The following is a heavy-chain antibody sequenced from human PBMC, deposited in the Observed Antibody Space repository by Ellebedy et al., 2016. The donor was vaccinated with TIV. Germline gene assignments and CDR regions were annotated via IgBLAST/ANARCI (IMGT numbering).Heavy chain of an antibody. D-gene: IGHD3-9*01. Sequence: GESLKISCAASGFIFRSFGMHWVRQAPGKGLEWLAFISYDENSKYIAYSVKGRLTISRDNSNNALYLQMDSLRAEDTAVYYCAKEGYDIMTGEQFYGMDAWGQGTTVTVSS. V-gene: IGHV3-30*18. J-gene: IGHJ6*02. CDR1: GFIFRSFG. CDR3: AKEGYDIMTGEQFYGMDA. CDR2: ISYDENSK.